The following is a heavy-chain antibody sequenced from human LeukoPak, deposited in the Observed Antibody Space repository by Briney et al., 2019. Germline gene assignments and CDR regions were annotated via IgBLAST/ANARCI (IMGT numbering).Heavy chain of an antibody. J-gene: IGHJ3*02. CDR2: ISPSGGST. CDR3: ARGSGPESGAFDI. D-gene: IGHD3-3*01. Sequence: ASVKVSCKAFGYTFTRYYMHWVRQAPGQGPEWMGVISPSGGSTTYAQKFQGRVTLTRDMSTSTDYLELSSLRSEDTAVYYCARGSGPESGAFDIWGQGTMVTVSS. CDR1: GYTFTRYY. V-gene: IGHV1-46*01.